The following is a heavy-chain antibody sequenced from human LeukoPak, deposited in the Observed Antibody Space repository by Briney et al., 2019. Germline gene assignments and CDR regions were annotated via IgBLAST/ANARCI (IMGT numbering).Heavy chain of an antibody. CDR1: GGSISSYY. CDR3: ARQQYYDSSGYFFWWFDP. CDR2: IYTSGST. J-gene: IGHJ5*02. Sequence: SETLSLTCTVSGGSISSYYWSWIRQPPGKGLEWIGYIYTSGSTNYNPSLKSRVTISVDTSKNQFSLKLSSVTAADTAVYYCARQQYYDSSGYFFWWFDPWGQGTLVTVSS. D-gene: IGHD3-22*01. V-gene: IGHV4-4*09.